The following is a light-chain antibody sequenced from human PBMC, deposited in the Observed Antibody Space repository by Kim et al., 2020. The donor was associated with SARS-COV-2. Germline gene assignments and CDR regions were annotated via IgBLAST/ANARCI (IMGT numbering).Light chain of an antibody. CDR1: NIGSKS. V-gene: IGLV3-21*04. CDR2: YDS. Sequence: SYVLTQPPSVSVAPGKTARITCGGNNIGSKSVHWYQQKPGQAPVLVIYYDSDRPSGTPERFSGSNSGNTATLTISRVEAGDEADYYCQVWDSSSDHPYVFGTGTKVTV. J-gene: IGLJ1*01. CDR3: QVWDSSSDHPYV.